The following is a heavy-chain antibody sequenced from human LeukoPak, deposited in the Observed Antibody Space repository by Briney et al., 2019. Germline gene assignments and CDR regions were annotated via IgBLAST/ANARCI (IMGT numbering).Heavy chain of an antibody. CDR1: GYSFNNYW. V-gene: IGHV5-51*01. CDR3: ARSIYYDNSGYYYYFDY. J-gene: IGHJ4*02. D-gene: IGHD3-22*01. Sequence: GESPKISCKGSGYSFNNYWIGWVRQMPGKGPEWMGIIYSGDSDTRYSPSFQGQVTISADKSISTAYLQWSSLKASDTAMYYCARSIYYDNSGYYYYFDYWGQGTLVTVSS. CDR2: IYSGDSDT.